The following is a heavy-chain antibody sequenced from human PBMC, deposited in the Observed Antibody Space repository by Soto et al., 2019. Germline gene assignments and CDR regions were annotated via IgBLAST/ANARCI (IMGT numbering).Heavy chain of an antibody. CDR3: AREPLRFLEWSAYYYGMDV. J-gene: IGHJ6*02. CDR2: IYYSGST. CDR1: GGSISSGGYY. D-gene: IGHD3-3*01. V-gene: IGHV4-31*03. Sequence: SETLSLTCTVSGGSISSGGYYWSWIRQHPGKGLEWIGYIYYSGSTYYNPSLKSRVTISVDTSKNQFSLKLSSVTAADTAVYYCAREPLRFLEWSAYYYGMDVWGQGTTVT.